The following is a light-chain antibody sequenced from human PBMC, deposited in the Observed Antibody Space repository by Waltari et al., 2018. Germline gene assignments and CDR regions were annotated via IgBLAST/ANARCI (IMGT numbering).Light chain of an antibody. CDR2: DVS. CDR3: SSYTTSTTVI. CDR1: SSDIGRYNY. Sequence: QSALTQPASVSASPGQSITISCTGTSSDIGRYNYVSWYQQHPGTAPKLLIFDVSKRPSGVSNRFSGSKSADTASLTISGLQSEDEADYHCSSYTTSTTVIFGGGTKLTVL. V-gene: IGLV2-14*03. J-gene: IGLJ2*01.